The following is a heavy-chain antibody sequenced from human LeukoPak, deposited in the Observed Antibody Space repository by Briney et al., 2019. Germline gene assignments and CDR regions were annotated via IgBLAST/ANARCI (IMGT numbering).Heavy chain of an antibody. D-gene: IGHD1-14*01. CDR3: ARDSGPRRKRNYYYYYYMDV. V-gene: IGHV3-13*01. J-gene: IGHJ6*03. Sequence: SGGSLRLSCAASGFTFSSYDIHWVRQATGKGLEWVSGIGTAGEIYYPGSVKGRFTISRENAKNSLYLQMNSLRAEDTAVYYCARDSGPRRKRNYYYYYYMDVWGKGTTVTVSS. CDR1: GFTFSSYD. CDR2: IGTAGEI.